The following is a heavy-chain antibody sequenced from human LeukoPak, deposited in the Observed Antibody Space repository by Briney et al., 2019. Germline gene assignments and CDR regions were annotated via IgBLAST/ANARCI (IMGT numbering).Heavy chain of an antibody. CDR1: GYSITNGDY. D-gene: IGHD2/OR15-2a*01. CDR3: ARNSTSGFFDY. J-gene: IGHJ4*02. Sequence: SETLSLTCVVSGYSITNGDYWGWIRQSPGKGLEWIGSIYNSASTHYNPSLKSRVTILVDTSKNEFSLRMTSVTAADTAMYYCARNSTSGFFDYWGQGTLATVSS. CDR2: IYNSAST. V-gene: IGHV4-38-2*01.